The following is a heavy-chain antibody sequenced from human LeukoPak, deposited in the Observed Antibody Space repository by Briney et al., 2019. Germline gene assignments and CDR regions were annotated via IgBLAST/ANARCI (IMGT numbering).Heavy chain of an antibody. CDR3: ARKRVGVAPDRVYNYYYYYMDV. CDR1: GGSISSGSYY. V-gene: IGHV4-61*02. J-gene: IGHJ6*03. D-gene: IGHD5/OR15-5a*01. CDR2: IYTSGST. Sequence: TSETLSLTCTVSGGSISSGSYYWSWIRQPAGKGLEWIGRIYTSGSTNYNPSLKSRVTISVDTSKNQFSLKLSSVTAADTAVYYCARKRVGVAPDRVYNYYYYYMDVWGKGTTVTVPS.